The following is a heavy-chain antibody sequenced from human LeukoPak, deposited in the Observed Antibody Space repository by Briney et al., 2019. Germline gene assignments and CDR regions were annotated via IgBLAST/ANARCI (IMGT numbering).Heavy chain of an antibody. Sequence: SETLSLTCIVSGDSITTTTHYWGWIRQPPGKGLEWIGSVYYSGSTYYSPSLKSRVTISVDTSKSHFSLKLSSVTAADTAVYYCARNRSTLIRGVRERTYFDYLGQGTLVTVSS. CDR1: GDSITTTTHY. CDR3: ARNRSTLIRGVRERTYFDY. CDR2: VYYSGST. D-gene: IGHD3-10*01. V-gene: IGHV4-39*02. J-gene: IGHJ4*02.